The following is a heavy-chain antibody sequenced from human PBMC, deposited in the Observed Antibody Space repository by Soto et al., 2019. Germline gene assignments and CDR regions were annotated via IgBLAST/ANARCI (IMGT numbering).Heavy chain of an antibody. J-gene: IGHJ4*02. CDR2: MSIGYEKT. D-gene: IGHD4-17*01. Sequence: GGSLRLSCAASGLTVSNAYMAWVRQAPGMGLEWVSGMSIGYEKTFYADSVRGRFTVSRDSSRNTVDLQMHNLRADDTAIYYCVRWSGYGDLWGQGTRVTVSS. CDR3: VRWSGYGDL. CDR1: GLTVSNAY. V-gene: IGHV3-23*01.